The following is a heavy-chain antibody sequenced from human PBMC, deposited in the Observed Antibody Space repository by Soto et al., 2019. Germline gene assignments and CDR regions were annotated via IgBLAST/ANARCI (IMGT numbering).Heavy chain of an antibody. Sequence: EVQLLESGGGLVQPGGSLRLSCAASGFTFSSYAMSWVRQAPGKGLEWVSAISGSGGSTYYADSVKGRFTISRDNSKNTLYLQMNSLRAEDTAVYYCAKDQQYCSGGSCYIDAVDIWGQGTMVTVSS. CDR2: ISGSGGST. CDR3: AKDQQYCSGGSCYIDAVDI. D-gene: IGHD2-15*01. CDR1: GFTFSSYA. J-gene: IGHJ3*02. V-gene: IGHV3-23*01.